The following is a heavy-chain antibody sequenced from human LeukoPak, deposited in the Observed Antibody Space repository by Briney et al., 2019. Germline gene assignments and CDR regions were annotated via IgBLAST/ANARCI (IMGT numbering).Heavy chain of an antibody. Sequence: SETLSLTCTVPGGSISNYYWSWIRQPPEKGLEWIGYIYYSGSTNYNPSLKSRVTISVDTSKNQFSLKLTSVTAADTAVYYCARSYGDYITGAYAFDVWGQGTMVTVSS. D-gene: IGHD4-17*01. J-gene: IGHJ3*01. V-gene: IGHV4-59*08. CDR2: IYYSGST. CDR1: GGSISNYY. CDR3: ARSYGDYITGAYAFDV.